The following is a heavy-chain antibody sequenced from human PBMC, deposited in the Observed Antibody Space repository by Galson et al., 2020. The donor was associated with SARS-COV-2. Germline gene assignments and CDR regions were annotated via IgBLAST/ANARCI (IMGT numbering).Heavy chain of an antibody. V-gene: IGHV3-64D*08. CDR2: ISSNGGST. J-gene: IGHJ3*02. D-gene: IGHD3-10*01. Sequence: GESLKISCSASGFTFSNYAIHWVRQAPGKGLEYVSAISSNGGSTYYADSVKGRFTISRDNSKNTLYLQMSSLRAEVTAVYYCVKGDGELIYLPDAFDIWGQGTMVIASS. CDR3: VKGDGELIYLPDAFDI. CDR1: GFTFSNYA.